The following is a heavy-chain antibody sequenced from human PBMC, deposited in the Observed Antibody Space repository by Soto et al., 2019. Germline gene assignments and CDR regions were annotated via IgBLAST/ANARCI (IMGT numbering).Heavy chain of an antibody. V-gene: IGHV3-48*02. CDR1: GFTLSNYA. Sequence: EVQLVESGGGLVQPGGSLRLSCAASGFTLSNYAVNWVRQAPGKGLEWVSYISSDSRYIYHGDSVKGRFTISRDNARKSVYLQMNSLRDEDTAVYYCARIKLVDFFFINVDVYDMDVWGQGTPVTVSS. CDR2: ISSDSRYI. CDR3: ARIKLVDFFFINVDVYDMDV. J-gene: IGHJ6*02. D-gene: IGHD2-15*01.